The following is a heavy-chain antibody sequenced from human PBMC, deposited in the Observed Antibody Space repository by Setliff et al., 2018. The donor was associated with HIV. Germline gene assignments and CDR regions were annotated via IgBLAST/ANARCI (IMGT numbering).Heavy chain of an antibody. D-gene: IGHD3-22*01. J-gene: IGHJ5*02. CDR1: GGSISSYY. V-gene: IGHV4-59*01. CDR2: IYYTGST. CDR3: ASRIYYYDESRVLREEGFVP. Sequence: SETLSLTCTVSGGSISSYYWSWIRQPPGKRLEWIGYIYYTGSTNYNPSLKSRVTISLDTSKNQFSLNLSSVTAADTAVYYCASRIYYYDESRVLREEGFVPWGQGTLVTVSS.